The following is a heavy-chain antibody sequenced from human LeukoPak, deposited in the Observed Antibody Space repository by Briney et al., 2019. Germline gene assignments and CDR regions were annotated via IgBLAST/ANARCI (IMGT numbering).Heavy chain of an antibody. CDR1: GYTFTGYY. CDR3: ARGNGFHYYYYGMDV. J-gene: IGHJ6*02. CDR2: INPNSGGT. V-gene: IGHV1-2*02. D-gene: IGHD2-8*01. Sequence: ASVKVSCKASGYTFTGYYMHWVRQAPGQGLEWMGWINPNSGGTNYAQKFQGRVTMTRDTSISTAYMELSSLRSEDTAVYYCARGNGFHYYYYGMDVWGQGTTVTVSS.